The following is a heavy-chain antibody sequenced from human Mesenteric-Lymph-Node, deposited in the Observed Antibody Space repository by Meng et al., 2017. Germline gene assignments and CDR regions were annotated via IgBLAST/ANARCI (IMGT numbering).Heavy chain of an antibody. D-gene: IGHD3-10*01. CDR3: ATDLYGVKDFDD. J-gene: IGHJ4*02. CDR2: ISWNNHSM. V-gene: IGHV3-9*01. CDR1: RFTFDEYA. Sequence: SLKISCAASRFTFDEYAMHWVRQAPGKGLEWVSVISWNNHSMVYADSVKGRFTISRDNAKYSLYLQMNSLRAEDTAVYFCATDLYGVKDFDDWGQGTLVTVSS.